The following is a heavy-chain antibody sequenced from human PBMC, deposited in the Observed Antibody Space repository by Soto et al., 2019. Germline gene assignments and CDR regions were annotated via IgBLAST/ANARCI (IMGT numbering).Heavy chain of an antibody. CDR3: AKGSCGNANCAVDC. J-gene: IGHJ4*02. CDR2: ISDSGGST. D-gene: IGHD2-21*01. CDR1: GFTFSTYA. Sequence: GGSLRLSSAASGFTFSTYAMSWVRQAPGKGLEWVSAISDSGGSTYHAASVKGRFTISRDNSKNTLYLQMNSPRAEDTAVYYCAKGSCGNANCAVDCWGQGTLVTVSS. V-gene: IGHV3-23*01.